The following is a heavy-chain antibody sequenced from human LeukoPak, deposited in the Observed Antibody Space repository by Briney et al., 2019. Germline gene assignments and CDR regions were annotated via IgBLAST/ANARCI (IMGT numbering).Heavy chain of an antibody. CDR2: IKQDGSEK. Sequence: PGGSLRLSCAASGFTFSSYWMSWVRQTPGKGLEWVANIKQDGSEKYYVGSVKGRFTISRDNAKNSLYLQMNSLRAEDTAVYYCARQWLVREYFDYWGQGTLVTVSS. CDR1: GFTFSSYW. V-gene: IGHV3-7*01. CDR3: ARQWLVREYFDY. J-gene: IGHJ4*02. D-gene: IGHD6-19*01.